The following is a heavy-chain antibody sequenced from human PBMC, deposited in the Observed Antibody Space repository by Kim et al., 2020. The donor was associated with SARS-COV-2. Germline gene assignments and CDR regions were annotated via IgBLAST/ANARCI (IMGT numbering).Heavy chain of an antibody. J-gene: IGHJ6*02. CDR2: ITPSGDK. D-gene: IGHD3-16*02. V-gene: IGHV3-13*01. Sequence: GGSLRLSCAASGFTVSTYDMHWVRQVTGKGLEWVSSITPSGDKFYSGSVEGRFIISSEDGRNSLYLQMNSMRAGDTALYYCTRDGPTVRVRTYYYYFYGMDVWGQGTTVSVSS. CDR1: GFTVSTYD. CDR3: TRDGPTVRVRTYYYYFYGMDV.